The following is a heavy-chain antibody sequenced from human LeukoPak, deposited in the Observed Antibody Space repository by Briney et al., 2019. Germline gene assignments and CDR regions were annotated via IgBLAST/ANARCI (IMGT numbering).Heavy chain of an antibody. CDR2: VHLDGRT. D-gene: IGHD3-3*01. J-gene: IGHJ4*02. Sequence: GTLSLTCDVSGGSITQTNYWTWVRQPPGKGLEWIGEVHLDGRTNYNPSLTGRLTMSVDLYENHISLKMTSVTAADTAVYYCAREGGFYRPLDYSGQGMLVTVSS. CDR3: AREGGFYRPLDY. CDR1: GGSITQTNY. V-gene: IGHV4-4*02.